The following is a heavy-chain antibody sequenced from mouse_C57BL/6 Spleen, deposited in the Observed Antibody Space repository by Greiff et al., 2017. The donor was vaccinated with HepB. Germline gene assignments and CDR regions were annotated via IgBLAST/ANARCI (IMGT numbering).Heavy chain of an antibody. CDR1: GFTFSDYG. CDR3: ARNFPYDYYFDY. D-gene: IGHD2-4*01. Sequence: EVKLQESGGGLVKPGGSLKLSCAASGFTFSDYGMHWVRQAPEKGLEWVAYISSGSSTIYYADTVKGRFTISRDNAKNTLFLQMTSLRSEDTAMYYCARNFPYDYYFDYWGQGTTLTVSS. CDR2: ISSGSSTI. V-gene: IGHV5-17*01. J-gene: IGHJ2*01.